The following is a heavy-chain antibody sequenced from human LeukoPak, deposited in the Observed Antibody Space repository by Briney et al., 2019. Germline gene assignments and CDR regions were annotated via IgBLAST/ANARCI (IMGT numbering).Heavy chain of an antibody. Sequence: PGGSLRLSCAASGFTFTTYWMGWVRQAPGKGLEWVANIKQDGSEKYYGDSVKGRFTISRDNAKNSLSLQMNSLRAEDTAVYYCARLPGYSSGWSPAWFDPWGQGTLVTVSS. CDR1: GFTFTTYW. D-gene: IGHD6-19*01. J-gene: IGHJ5*02. V-gene: IGHV3-7*01. CDR3: ARLPGYSSGWSPAWFDP. CDR2: IKQDGSEK.